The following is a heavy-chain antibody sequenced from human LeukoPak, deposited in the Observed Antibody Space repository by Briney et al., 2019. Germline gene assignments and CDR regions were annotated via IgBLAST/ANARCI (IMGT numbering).Heavy chain of an antibody. CDR1: GFTFSSYG. J-gene: IGHJ6*03. CDR3: ARGADYYYDSSGYYSMDV. Sequence: GRSLRLSCAASGFTFSSYGMHWVRQAPGKGLEWVAVIWYDGSNKYYADSVKGRFTISRDNSKNPLYLQMNSLRAEDTAMYYCARGADYYYDSSGYYSMDVWGQGTTVTVSS. CDR2: IWYDGSNK. V-gene: IGHV3-33*01. D-gene: IGHD3-22*01.